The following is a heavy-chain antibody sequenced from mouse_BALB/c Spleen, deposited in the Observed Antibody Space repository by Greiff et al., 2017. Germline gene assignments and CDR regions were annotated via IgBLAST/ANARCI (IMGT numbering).Heavy chain of an antibody. V-gene: IGHV5-6-4*01. Sequence: DVMLVESGGGLVKPGGSLKLSCAASGFTFSSYTMSWVRQTPEKRLEWVATISSGGSYTYYPDSVKGRFTISRDNAKNTLYLQMSSLKSEDTAMYYCTRYYGSSLYAMDYWGQGTSVTVSS. CDR2: ISSGGSYT. D-gene: IGHD1-1*01. CDR3: TRYYGSSLYAMDY. CDR1: GFTFSSYT. J-gene: IGHJ4*01.